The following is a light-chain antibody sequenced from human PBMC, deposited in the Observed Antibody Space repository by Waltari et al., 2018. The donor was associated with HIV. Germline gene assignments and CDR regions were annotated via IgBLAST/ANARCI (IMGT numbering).Light chain of an antibody. V-gene: IGKV4-1*01. J-gene: IGKJ1*01. CDR1: QSVLASSNNKNY. Sequence: DIVMTQSPDSLAVSLGERATINCTSSQSVLASSNNKNYLAWYQQKPGQPPNVLIYWESTRESGVPDRFSGSGSGTDFTLTISSLQAEDVAVYYCQQYYSTPWTFGQGTKVESK. CDR2: WES. CDR3: QQYYSTPWT.